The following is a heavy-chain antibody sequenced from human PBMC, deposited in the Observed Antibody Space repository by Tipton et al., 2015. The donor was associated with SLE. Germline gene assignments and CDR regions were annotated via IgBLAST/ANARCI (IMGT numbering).Heavy chain of an antibody. Sequence: TLSLTCAVYGGSSSDFSWSWIRQFPGKGLEWIGEITHTGSINYNPSLKSRVTMSVAPSRKQFSLKMRSVTAADTAMYYCARDLYDFWSGYTPSGAMDVWGKGTTVTVSS. D-gene: IGHD3-3*01. CDR1: GGSSSDFS. V-gene: IGHV4-34*10. J-gene: IGHJ6*03. CDR3: ARDLYDFWSGYTPSGAMDV. CDR2: ITHTGSI.